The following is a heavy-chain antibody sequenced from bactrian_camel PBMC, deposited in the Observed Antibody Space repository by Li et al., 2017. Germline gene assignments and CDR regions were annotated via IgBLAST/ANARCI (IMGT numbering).Heavy chain of an antibody. CDR2: IRVSGDGM. V-gene: IGHV3S68*01. D-gene: IGHD1*01. Sequence: HVQLVESGGGSVQAGGTLRLTCVSSVSRTCMGWFRQAPGKRREGVAYIRVSGDGMDYRDSVAGRFTISVDNAKNTLYLQMDSLRPEDTAMYYCATRRYCTSMSPAAFGFWGQGTQVTVS. J-gene: IGHJ6*01. CDR1: VSRTC. CDR3: ATRRYCTSMSPAAFGF.